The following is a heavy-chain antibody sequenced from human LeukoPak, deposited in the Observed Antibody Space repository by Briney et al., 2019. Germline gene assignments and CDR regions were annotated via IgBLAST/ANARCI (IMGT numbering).Heavy chain of an antibody. CDR3: ARHFYPYYDSSGPYYFDY. CDR2: IDPGDSDT. Sequence: GESLKISWKGSGYSFTSYWIGWVRQMPGKGLEWMGIIDPGDSDTRYSPSFQGQVTISADKSISTAYLQWSSLKASDTAMYYCARHFYPYYDSSGPYYFDYWGQGTLVTVSS. V-gene: IGHV5-51*01. D-gene: IGHD3-22*01. J-gene: IGHJ4*02. CDR1: GYSFTSYW.